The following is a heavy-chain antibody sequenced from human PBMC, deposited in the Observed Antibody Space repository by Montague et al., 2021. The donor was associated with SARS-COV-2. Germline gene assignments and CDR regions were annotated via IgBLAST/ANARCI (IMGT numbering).Heavy chain of an antibody. J-gene: IGHJ3*02. D-gene: IGHD5-18*01. V-gene: IGHV4-59*01. CDR1: GGSISSYY. CDR3: ARGSYGPDAFAI. CDR2: SYYSGST. Sequence: SETLSLTCTVSGGSISSYYWSWIRQPPGKGLEWIGYSYYSGSTNYNPSLKSRVTISLDTTKNQFSLKLNSVTAADTAVYYCARGSYGPDAFAIWGQGTMVTVSS.